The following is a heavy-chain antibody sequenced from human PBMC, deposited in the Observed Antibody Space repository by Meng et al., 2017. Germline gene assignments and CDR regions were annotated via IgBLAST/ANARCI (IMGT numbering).Heavy chain of an antibody. D-gene: IGHD6-13*01. V-gene: IGHV3-11*04. CDR2: ISSSGSTI. J-gene: IGHJ3*02. CDR3: ARDNKVQQLVPDAFDI. CDR1: GFTFSDYY. Sequence: GESLKISCAASGFTFSDYYMAWIRQAPGKGLEWVSYISSSGSTIYYADSVKGRFTISRDNAKNSLYLQMNSLRAEDTAVYYCARDNKVQQLVPDAFDIWGQGTMVTVSS.